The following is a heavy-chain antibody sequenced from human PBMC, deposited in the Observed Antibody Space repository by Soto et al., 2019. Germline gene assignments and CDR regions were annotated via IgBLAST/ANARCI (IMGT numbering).Heavy chain of an antibody. CDR3: AFTEYYYYGMDV. J-gene: IGHJ6*02. D-gene: IGHD4-4*01. Sequence: GESLKISCKGPGYSFTSYWISWVRQMPGKGLEWMGRIDPSDSYTNYSPSFQGHVTISADKSISTAYLQWSSLKASDTAMYYCAFTEYYYYGMDVWGQGTTVTVSS. CDR1: GYSFTSYW. V-gene: IGHV5-10-1*01. CDR2: IDPSDSYT.